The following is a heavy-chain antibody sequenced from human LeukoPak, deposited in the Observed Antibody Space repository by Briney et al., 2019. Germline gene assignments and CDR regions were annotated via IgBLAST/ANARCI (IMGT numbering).Heavy chain of an antibody. CDR1: GYTFTGYY. CDR3: ARSLFPAYYFDY. J-gene: IGHJ4*02. CDR2: INPNSGGT. Sequence: ASVKVSCKASGYTFTGYYMHWVRQAPGQGLEWMGWINPNSGGTNYAQKFQGRVTMTRDTSISTAYMELSRLRSGDTAVYYCARSLFPAYYFDYWDQGTLVTVSS. D-gene: IGHD2-2*01. V-gene: IGHV1-2*02.